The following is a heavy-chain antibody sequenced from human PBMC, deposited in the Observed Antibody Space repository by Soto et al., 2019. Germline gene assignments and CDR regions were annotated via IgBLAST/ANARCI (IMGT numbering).Heavy chain of an antibody. Sequence: QVQLVESGGGVVQPGRSLRLSCAAAGFTFSSYGMHWVRQAPGKGLEWVAVISYDGSNKYYADSVKGRFTISRDNSKKTLYLQMNSLRAEDTAVYYCAKTLISMSSYFDYWGQGTLVTVSS. CDR3: AKTLISMSSYFDY. V-gene: IGHV3-30*18. CDR1: GFTFSSYG. CDR2: ISYDGSNK. D-gene: IGHD3-10*02. J-gene: IGHJ4*02.